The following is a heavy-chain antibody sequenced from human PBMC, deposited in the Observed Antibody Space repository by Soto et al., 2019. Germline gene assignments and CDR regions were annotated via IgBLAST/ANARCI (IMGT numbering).Heavy chain of an antibody. CDR1: GFTFSNYG. CDR3: ARGRDYLGGYFDY. J-gene: IGHJ4*02. D-gene: IGHD3-16*01. CDR2: ISYDGSNK. V-gene: IGHV3-30-3*01. Sequence: QVKLVESGGGVVQPGRSLRLSCTASGFTFSNYGMHWVRQAPGKGLKWVAVISYDGSNKYYADSVKGRFTISRDNSKNTLYLQMNSLRAEDTAVYYCARGRDYLGGYFDYWGQGTLVTVSS.